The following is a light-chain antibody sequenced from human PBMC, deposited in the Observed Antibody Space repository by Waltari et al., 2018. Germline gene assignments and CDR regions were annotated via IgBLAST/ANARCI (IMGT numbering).Light chain of an antibody. CDR3: QQYSTYPLT. CDR2: KAS. J-gene: IGKJ4*01. CDR1: QSVSRR. Sequence: DVQMTQSPSTLTASVGDRVTITCRASQSVSRRLAWYQQTPGKAPNLLIYKASTLGGGVPSRFSGSGSGTEVTLTISSLQPDDFVTYYCQQYSTYPLTFGGGTKVEI. V-gene: IGKV1-5*03.